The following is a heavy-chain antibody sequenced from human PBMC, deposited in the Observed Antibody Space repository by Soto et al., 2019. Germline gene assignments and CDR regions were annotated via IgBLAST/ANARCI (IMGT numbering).Heavy chain of an antibody. CDR3: ARDRYCTNGVCYTDNWFDP. CDR1: GGTFSSYA. CDR2: IIPIFGTA. V-gene: IGHV1-69*13. J-gene: IGHJ5*02. D-gene: IGHD2-8*01. Sequence: SVKVSCKASGGTFSSYAISWVRQAPGQGLEWTGGIIPIFGTANYAQKFQGRVTITADESTSTAYMELSSLRSEDTAVYYCARDRYCTNGVCYTDNWFDPWGQGTLVTVSS.